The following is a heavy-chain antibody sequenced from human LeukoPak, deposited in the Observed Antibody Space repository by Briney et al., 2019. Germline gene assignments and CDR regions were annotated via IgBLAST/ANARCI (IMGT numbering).Heavy chain of an antibody. CDR1: GGSISSSSYY. D-gene: IGHD1-7*01. CDR3: VQNIPGTIEH. Sequence: SETLSLTCTVSGGSISSSSYYWGWIRQPPGKGLECIGNIYSSGTTYYNPSLKSRVTISIDTSKSQLSLRLSSVTAADTAVYYCVQNIPGTIEHWGQGTLVTVSS. J-gene: IGHJ1*01. V-gene: IGHV4-39*01. CDR2: IYSSGTT.